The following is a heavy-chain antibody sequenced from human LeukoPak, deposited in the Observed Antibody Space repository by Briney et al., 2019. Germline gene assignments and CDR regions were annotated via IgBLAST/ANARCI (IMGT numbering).Heavy chain of an antibody. CDR3: ATLGSGTYYSLYYFDY. CDR1: GFPFSAYW. CDR2: IWYDGTNK. J-gene: IGHJ4*02. D-gene: IGHD3-10*01. V-gene: IGHV3-33*08. Sequence: PGGSLRLSCAASGFPFSAYWVHWVRQAPGKGLEWVAVIWYDGTNKYYADSVKGRFTISRDNSKDTLYLQMNSLRAEDTAVYYCATLGSGTYYSLYYFDYWGQGTLVTVSS.